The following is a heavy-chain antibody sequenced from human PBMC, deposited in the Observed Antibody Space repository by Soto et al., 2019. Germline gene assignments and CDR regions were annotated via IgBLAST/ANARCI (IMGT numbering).Heavy chain of an antibody. CDR2: IYYSGST. V-gene: IGHV4-31*03. CDR1: GGSISSGGYY. Sequence: QVQLQESGPGLVKPSQTLPLTCTVSGGSISSGGYYWSWIRQHPGKGLEWIGYIYYSGSTYYNPSLKSRVTISVDTSKNPFSLKLSSVTAADTAVYYCARAIAARRPPIYFDYWGQGTLVTVSS. CDR3: ARAIAARRPPIYFDY. D-gene: IGHD6-6*01. J-gene: IGHJ4*02.